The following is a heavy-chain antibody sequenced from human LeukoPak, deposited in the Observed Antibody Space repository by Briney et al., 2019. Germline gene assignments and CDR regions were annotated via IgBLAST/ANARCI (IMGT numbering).Heavy chain of an antibody. J-gene: IGHJ4*02. D-gene: IGHD6-19*01. Sequence: SETLSLTCTESGGSIGSGSYYWGWIRQPAGKGLEWIGHIYSSGSTSYNPSLQSRVTISVDTSKHQFSLEVTSVTAADTAVYYCARAGGSVGWYGTIDYWGQGTLVTVSS. V-gene: IGHV4-61*09. CDR2: IYSSGST. CDR3: ARAGGSVGWYGTIDY. CDR1: GGSIGSGSYY.